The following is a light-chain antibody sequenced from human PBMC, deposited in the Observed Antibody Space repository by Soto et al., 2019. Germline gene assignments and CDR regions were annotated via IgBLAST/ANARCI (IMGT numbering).Light chain of an antibody. V-gene: IGKV3-20*01. CDR1: QSVTSSY. CDR2: GAS. CDR3: QRFGTSPPWT. J-gene: IGKJ1*01. Sequence: EIMLTQSAGTLSLSQGERVTLSCRAIQSVTSSYIAWYHQKSGQAPRLLLYGASSRATGIPDRFRGSGSGTDFTLTITRLEPEDFAVYYCQRFGTSPPWTFGQGTKVDIK.